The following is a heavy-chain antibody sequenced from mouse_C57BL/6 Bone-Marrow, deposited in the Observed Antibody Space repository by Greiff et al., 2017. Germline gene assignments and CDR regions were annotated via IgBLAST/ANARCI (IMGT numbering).Heavy chain of an antibody. V-gene: IGHV1-85*01. CDR2: LFPRDVSP. Sequence: QVQLQQSGPELVKPGASVTLSCKASGSTFTSYDINWVKPRPGQGLAWIGWLFPRDVSPKYNEQLKGNATFTVDTSYSTAYMELHSLTSEASAVYFCARNLITDLYWYFDVWGTGTTVTVAS. D-gene: IGHD2-4*01. CDR1: GSTFTSYD. J-gene: IGHJ1*03. CDR3: ARNLITDLYWYFDV.